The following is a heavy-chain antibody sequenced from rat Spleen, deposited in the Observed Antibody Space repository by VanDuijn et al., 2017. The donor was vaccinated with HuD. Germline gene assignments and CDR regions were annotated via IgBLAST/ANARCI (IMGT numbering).Heavy chain of an antibody. V-gene: IGHV5-25*01. Sequence: EVQLVESGGGLVQPGRSMKLSCAASGLSFSNFVMAWVRQAPTKGLEWVASISISGGPTYYRDSVKGRFTISRDNAKSTLYLQMDSLRSEDTATYYCARGGYNYGWFAYWGQGTLVTVSS. CDR2: ISISGGPT. CDR3: ARGGYNYGWFAY. CDR1: GLSFSNFV. D-gene: IGHD1-9*01. J-gene: IGHJ3*01.